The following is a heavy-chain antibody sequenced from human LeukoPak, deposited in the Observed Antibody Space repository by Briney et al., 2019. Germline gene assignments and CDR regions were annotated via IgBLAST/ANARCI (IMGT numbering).Heavy chain of an antibody. D-gene: IGHD6-13*01. CDR1: GYTFTSYG. J-gene: IGHJ4*02. V-gene: IGHV1-18*01. CDR3: AVPLTAAASGFDY. CDR2: ISGYNGNT. Sequence: ASVKVSCKTSGYTFTSYGVSWVRQAPGQGLEWMGWISGYNGNTNYAQKLQGRVTMTTDTSTSTAYMELRSLRSDDTAVYYCAVPLTAAASGFDYWGQGTLVTVSS.